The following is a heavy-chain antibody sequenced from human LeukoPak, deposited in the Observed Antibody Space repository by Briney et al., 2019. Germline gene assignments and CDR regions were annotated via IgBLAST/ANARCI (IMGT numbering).Heavy chain of an antibody. Sequence: ASVKVSCKASGYTFTVYYMHWVRQAPGQGLEWMGWINPNSGGTNYAQKFQGRVTMTRDTSISTAYMELSRLRSDDTAVYYCARTSPYSSSWYLFYYWGQPGLVTASS. D-gene: IGHD6-13*01. CDR2: INPNSGGT. V-gene: IGHV1-2*02. J-gene: IGHJ4*02. CDR3: ARTSPYSSSWYLFYY. CDR1: GYTFTVYY.